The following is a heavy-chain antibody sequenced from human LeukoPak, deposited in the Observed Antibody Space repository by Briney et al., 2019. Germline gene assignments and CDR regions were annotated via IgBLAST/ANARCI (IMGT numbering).Heavy chain of an antibody. CDR1: GFTFSSYD. Sequence: SGGSLRLSCAASGFTFSSYDMHWVRQAPGKGLEWVAVISYDGSNKYYADSVKGRFTISRDNSKNTLFLQMNSLRAEDTAVYYCARGSTYSGSYTDAFDIWGQGTMVTVSS. J-gene: IGHJ3*02. CDR2: ISYDGSNK. V-gene: IGHV3-30*03. CDR3: ARGSTYSGSYTDAFDI. D-gene: IGHD1-26*01.